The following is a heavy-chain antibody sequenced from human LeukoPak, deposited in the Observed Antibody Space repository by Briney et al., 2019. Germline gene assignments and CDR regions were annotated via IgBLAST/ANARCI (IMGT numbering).Heavy chain of an antibody. D-gene: IGHD1/OR15-1a*01. J-gene: IGHJ4*02. Sequence: SETLSLTCAVYGGSFSGYYWSWIRQPPGKGLEWIGEINHSGSTNYNPSLKSRVTISVDTSKNQFSLKLSAVTAADTAVYYCARVGNSLDYWGQGTLVTVSS. V-gene: IGHV4-34*01. CDR2: INHSGST. CDR1: GGSFSGYY. CDR3: ARVGNSLDY.